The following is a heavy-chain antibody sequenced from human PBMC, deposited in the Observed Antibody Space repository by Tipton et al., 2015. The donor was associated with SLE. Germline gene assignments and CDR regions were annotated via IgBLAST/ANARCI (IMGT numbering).Heavy chain of an antibody. CDR1: GGSFSGYY. Sequence: TLSLTCAVYGGSFSGYYWSWIRQPPGKGLEWIGEINHSGSTNYNPSLKSRVTISVDTSKNQFSLKLSSVTAADTAVYYCARGDGYGDFFDYWGQGTLVTVSS. D-gene: IGHD5-24*01. CDR2: INHSGST. V-gene: IGHV4-34*01. CDR3: ARGDGYGDFFDY. J-gene: IGHJ4*02.